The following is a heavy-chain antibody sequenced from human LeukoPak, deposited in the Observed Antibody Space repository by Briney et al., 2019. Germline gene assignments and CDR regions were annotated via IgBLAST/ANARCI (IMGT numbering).Heavy chain of an antibody. CDR1: GGSFSGYY. J-gene: IGHJ4*02. D-gene: IGHD3-22*01. V-gene: IGHV4-34*01. Sequence: PSETLSLTCAVYGGSFSGYYWSWIRQPPGKGLEWIGEINHSGSTNYNPSLKSRVTISVDTSKNQFSLKLSSVTAADTAVYYCARRSRRYDSSPSFDYWGQGTLVTVSS. CDR2: INHSGST. CDR3: ARRSRRYDSSPSFDY.